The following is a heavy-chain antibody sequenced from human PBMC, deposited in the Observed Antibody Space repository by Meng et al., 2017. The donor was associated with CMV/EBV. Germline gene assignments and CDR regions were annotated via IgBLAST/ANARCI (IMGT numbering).Heavy chain of an antibody. CDR2: MNPNSGNT. CDR3: ASSAATDAFDI. D-gene: IGHD2-15*01. CDR1: GGTFSSYT. Sequence: ASVKVSCKASGGTFSSYTISWVRQAPGQGLEWMGWMNPNSGNTGYAQKFQGRVTMTRDTSISTAYMELSSLRSEDTAVYYCASSAATDAFDIWGQGTMVTVSS. J-gene: IGHJ3*02. V-gene: IGHV1-8*02.